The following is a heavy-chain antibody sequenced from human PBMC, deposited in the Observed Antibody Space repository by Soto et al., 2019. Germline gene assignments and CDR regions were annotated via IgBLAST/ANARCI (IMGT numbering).Heavy chain of an antibody. CDR3: ARVPHLGYCSSTSCYALGPYNWFDP. V-gene: IGHV1-8*01. CDR2: MNPNSGNT. J-gene: IGHJ5*02. D-gene: IGHD2-2*01. Sequence: ASVKVSCKASGYTFTSYDINWVRQATGQGLEWMGWMNPNSGNTGYAQKFQGRVTMTRNTSISTAYMELSSLRSEDTAVYYCARVPHLGYCSSTSCYALGPYNWFDPWGQGTLDTVSS. CDR1: GYTFTSYD.